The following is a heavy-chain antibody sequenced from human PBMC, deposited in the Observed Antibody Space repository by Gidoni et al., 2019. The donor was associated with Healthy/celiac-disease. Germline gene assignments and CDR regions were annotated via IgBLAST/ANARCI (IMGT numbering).Heavy chain of an antibody. Sequence: QVQLQESGPGLVKPSQTLSLTCTVSGGSISSGDYYWSWIRQPPGKGLEWIGYIYYIGSTYYNPSLKSRVTISVDTSKNQFSLKLSSVTAADTAVYYCARAQFYDYIWGSSVGAFDIWGQGTMVTVSS. J-gene: IGHJ3*02. CDR1: GGSISSGDYY. D-gene: IGHD3-16*01. CDR2: IYYIGST. V-gene: IGHV4-30-4*01. CDR3: ARAQFYDYIWGSSVGAFDI.